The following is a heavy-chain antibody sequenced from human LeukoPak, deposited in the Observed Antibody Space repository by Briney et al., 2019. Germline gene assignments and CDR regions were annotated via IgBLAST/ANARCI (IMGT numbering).Heavy chain of an antibody. V-gene: IGHV4-34*01. CDR1: GGSFSGYY. CDR3: ARPHRNIAVAMSGGAFDI. D-gene: IGHD6-19*01. CDR2: INHSGST. J-gene: IGHJ3*02. Sequence: SETLSLTCAVYGGSFSGYYWSWIRQPPGKGLEWIGEINHSGSTNYNPSLRSRVTISVDTSKNQFPLRLSSVTAADTAVYYCARPHRNIAVAMSGGAFDIWGQGTMVTVSS.